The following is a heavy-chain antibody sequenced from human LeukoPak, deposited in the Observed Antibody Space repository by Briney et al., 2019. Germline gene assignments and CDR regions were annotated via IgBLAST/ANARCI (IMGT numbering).Heavy chain of an antibody. V-gene: IGHV1-18*01. CDR3: ARELQYYDFWSGSTPPVKYYYYMDV. CDR1: GYTFTSYG. Sequence: ASVKVSCKASGYTFTSYGISWVRQAPGQGLEWMGWISAYNGNTNYAQKLQGRVTTTTDTSTSTAYMELRSLRSDDTAVYYCARELQYYDFWSGSTPPVKYYYYMDVWGKGTTVTVSS. CDR2: ISAYNGNT. J-gene: IGHJ6*03. D-gene: IGHD3-3*01.